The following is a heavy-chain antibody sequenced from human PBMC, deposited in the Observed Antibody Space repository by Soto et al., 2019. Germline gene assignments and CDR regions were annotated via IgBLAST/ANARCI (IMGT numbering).Heavy chain of an antibody. J-gene: IGHJ3*02. CDR1: GFTFSSYG. CDR2: IWYDGSNK. V-gene: IGHV3-33*01. Sequence: GGSLRLSCAASGFTFSSYGMHWVRQAPGKGLEWVAVIWYDGSNKYYADSVKGRFTISRDNSKNTLYLQMNSLRAEDTAVYYCARVSAGPYDSSGYSAFDIWGQGTMVTVSS. D-gene: IGHD3-22*01. CDR3: ARVSAGPYDSSGYSAFDI.